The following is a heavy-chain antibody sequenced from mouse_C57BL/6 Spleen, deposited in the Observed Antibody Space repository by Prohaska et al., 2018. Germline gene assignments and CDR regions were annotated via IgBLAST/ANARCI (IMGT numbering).Heavy chain of an antibody. Sequence: KMSCKASGYTFTSYWITWVKQRPGQGLEWIGDIYPASGSTNYNEKFKSKATLTVEKPSSTAYMQLSSLTSEDSAVYYCARGGGTFDYWGQGTTLTVSS. D-gene: IGHD4-1*01. CDR2: IYPASGST. J-gene: IGHJ2*01. V-gene: IGHV1-55*01. CDR1: GYTFTSYW. CDR3: ARGGGTFDY.